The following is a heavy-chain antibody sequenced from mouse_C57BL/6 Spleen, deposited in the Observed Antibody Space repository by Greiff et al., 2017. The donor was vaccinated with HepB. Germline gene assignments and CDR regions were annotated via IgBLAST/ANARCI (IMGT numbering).Heavy chain of an antibody. J-gene: IGHJ2*01. Sequence: QVQLKQPGAELVMPGASVKLSCKASGYTFTSYWMHWVKQRPGQGLEWIGEIDPSDSYTNYNQKFKGKSTLTVDKSSSTAYMQLSSLTSEDSAVYYCASRQLRLLYYFDYWGQGTTLTVSS. V-gene: IGHV1-69*01. CDR1: GYTFTSYW. CDR2: IDPSDSYT. CDR3: ASRQLRLLYYFDY. D-gene: IGHD3-2*02.